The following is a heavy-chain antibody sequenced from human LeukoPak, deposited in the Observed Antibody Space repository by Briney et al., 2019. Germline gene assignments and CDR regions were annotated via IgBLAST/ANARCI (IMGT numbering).Heavy chain of an antibody. CDR2: ISSSSSYI. Sequence: GGSLRLSCAASRFTFSSYGMHWVRQAPGKGLEWVSSISSSSSYIYYADSVKGRFTISRDNAKNSLYLQMNSLRAEDTAVYYCAREANYYDSSGSNAFDIWGQGTMVTVSS. CDR3: AREANYYDSSGSNAFDI. CDR1: RFTFSSYG. J-gene: IGHJ3*02. V-gene: IGHV3-21*01. D-gene: IGHD3-22*01.